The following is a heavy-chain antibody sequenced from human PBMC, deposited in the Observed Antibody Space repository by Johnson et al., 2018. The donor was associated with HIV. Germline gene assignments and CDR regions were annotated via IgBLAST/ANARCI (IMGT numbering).Heavy chain of an antibody. CDR2: ITWNGGST. CDR3: ARSVGYYDSSGYYYVDAFDN. D-gene: IGHD3-22*01. J-gene: IGHJ3*02. Sequence: EKLVESGGGVVRPGGSLRLSCAASGFTFDDYGLNWVRQGPGKGLEWVSGITWNGGSTGYADSVKGRFTISRDNAKNSLYLQMNSLRAEDTALYYCARSVGYYDSSGYYYVDAFDNWGQGTMVTVSS. CDR1: GFTFDDYG. V-gene: IGHV3-20*04.